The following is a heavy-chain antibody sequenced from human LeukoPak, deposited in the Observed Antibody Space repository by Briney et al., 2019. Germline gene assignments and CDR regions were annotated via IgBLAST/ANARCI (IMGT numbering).Heavy chain of an antibody. D-gene: IGHD3-10*01. V-gene: IGHV1-2*02. CDR2: VSPNNGGT. Sequence: ASVKVSCKTSGYLFTGFFIHWVRQAPGQGLEWMGSVSPNNGGTSYAQRFQGRVNMTSDTSTRTAYLQLSGLRLDDTAVYYCATLLWFGDFDYWGQGTPVTVS. CDR1: GYLFTGFF. CDR3: ATLLWFGDFDY. J-gene: IGHJ4*02.